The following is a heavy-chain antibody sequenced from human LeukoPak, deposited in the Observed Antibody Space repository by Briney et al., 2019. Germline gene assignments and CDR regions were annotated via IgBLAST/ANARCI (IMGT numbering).Heavy chain of an antibody. CDR2: INHSGNT. Sequence: PSETLSLTCAVYGGSFNAYCWTWIRQTPGKGLEWIGEINHSGNTNYNLSLESRVTISADTSKNQFSLNLGSVTAADTAIYYCARGLRFIQGPGYYYMDVWGKGTTVTVSS. V-gene: IGHV4-34*01. CDR1: GGSFNAYC. CDR3: ARGLRFIQGPGYYYMDV. D-gene: IGHD3-16*02. J-gene: IGHJ6*03.